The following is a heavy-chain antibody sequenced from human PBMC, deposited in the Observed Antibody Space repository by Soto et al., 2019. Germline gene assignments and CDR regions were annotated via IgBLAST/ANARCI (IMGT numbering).Heavy chain of an antibody. Sequence: GGSLRLSCAASGFIFSSYGMNCVRQAPGKGLEWVAVMSFDGSIKYYADSVKGRFTISRDNSKNTLFLQMNSLGAEDSAMYYCAKDRRITGTLFDYWGQGTMVTVSS. CDR2: MSFDGSIK. D-gene: IGHD1-20*01. CDR1: GFIFSSYG. CDR3: AKDRRITGTLFDY. J-gene: IGHJ4*02. V-gene: IGHV3-30*18.